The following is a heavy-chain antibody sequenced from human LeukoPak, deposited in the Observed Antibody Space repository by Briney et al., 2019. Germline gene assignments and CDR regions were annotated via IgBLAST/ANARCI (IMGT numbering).Heavy chain of an antibody. D-gene: IGHD2-2*01. V-gene: IGHV3-48*03. J-gene: IGHJ4*02. Sequence: PGGSLRLSCAASGFTFCSYEMNWVRQAPGKGLEWVSYISSSGSTIYYADSVKGRFTISRDNAKNSLYLQMNSLRAEDTAVYYCARSTPSFGYWGQGTLVTVSS. CDR2: ISSSGSTI. CDR1: GFTFCSYE. CDR3: ARSTPSFGY.